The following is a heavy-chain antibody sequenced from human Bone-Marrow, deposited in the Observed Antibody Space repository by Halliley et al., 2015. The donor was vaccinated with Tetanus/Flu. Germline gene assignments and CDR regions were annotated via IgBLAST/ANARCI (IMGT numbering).Heavy chain of an antibody. CDR2: ISHDGSNK. CDR3: VKERVIGYCSGGSCYGLDY. Sequence: SLRLSCAASRFTFNSYGMHWVRQAPGKGLGWVAVISHDGSNKDYADSVKGRFNISRDNSKNTVYLQMNSLRVEDTAVYYCVKERVIGYCSGGSCYGLDYWGQGTLVTVSS. D-gene: IGHD2-15*01. V-gene: IGHV3-30*18. CDR1: RFTFNSYG. J-gene: IGHJ4*02.